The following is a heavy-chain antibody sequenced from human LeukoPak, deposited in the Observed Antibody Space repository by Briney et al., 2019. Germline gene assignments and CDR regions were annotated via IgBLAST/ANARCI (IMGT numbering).Heavy chain of an antibody. CDR1: GFTFSSYA. Sequence: PGGSPRLSCAASGFTFSSYAMSWVRQAPGKGLEWVSAISGSGGSTYYADSVKGRFTISRDNSKNTLYLQMNSLRAEDTAVYYCAKGGGNYYDSSGYYPLDYWGQGTLVTVSS. D-gene: IGHD3-22*01. V-gene: IGHV3-23*01. J-gene: IGHJ4*02. CDR2: ISGSGGST. CDR3: AKGGGNYYDSSGYYPLDY.